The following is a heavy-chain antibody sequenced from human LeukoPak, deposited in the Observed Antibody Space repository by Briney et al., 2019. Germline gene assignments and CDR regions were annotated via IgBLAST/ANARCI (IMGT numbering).Heavy chain of an antibody. D-gene: IGHD3-10*01. CDR1: GFTLGSYA. CDR3: AKSNGYGLVDI. CDR2: ISGSGGST. J-gene: IGHJ3*02. V-gene: IGHV3-23*01. Sequence: GGSLRLSCAASGFTLGSYAMSWVRQAPGKWLEWVSVISGSGGSTYYADSVKGRFTISRDNSKNTLYLQMNSLRAEDTAVYYCAKSNGYGLVDIWGQGTVVTVSS.